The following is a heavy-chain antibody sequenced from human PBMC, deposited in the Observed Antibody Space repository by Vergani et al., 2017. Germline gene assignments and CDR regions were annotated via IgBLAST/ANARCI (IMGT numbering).Heavy chain of an antibody. D-gene: IGHD3-22*01. Sequence: QVQLQQWGAGLLKPSETLSLTCAVYGGSFSGYYWSWIRQPPGKGLEWIGEINHSGSTNYNPSLKSRVTILVDTSKNQFSLKLSSVTAADTAVYYCARCRVVYDSSGHRDWRIDPWGQGTLVTVSS. CDR3: ARCRVVYDSSGHRDWRIDP. CDR1: GGSFSGYY. CDR2: INHSGST. V-gene: IGHV4-34*01. J-gene: IGHJ5*02.